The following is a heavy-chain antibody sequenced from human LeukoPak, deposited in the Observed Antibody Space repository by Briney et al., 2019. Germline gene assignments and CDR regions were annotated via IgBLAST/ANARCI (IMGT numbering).Heavy chain of an antibody. CDR2: IYYSGST. CDR3: ARVVGLKNGNWFDP. J-gene: IGHJ5*02. CDR1: GGSMISADTY. D-gene: IGHD1-26*01. Sequence: SQTLSLTCTVSGGSMISADTYWTWIRQSPGKGLEWIGYIYYSGSTYYNPSLKSRVTISVDTSKNQFSLKLSSVTAADTAVYYCARVVGLKNGNWFDPWGQGTLVTVSS. V-gene: IGHV4-30-4*01.